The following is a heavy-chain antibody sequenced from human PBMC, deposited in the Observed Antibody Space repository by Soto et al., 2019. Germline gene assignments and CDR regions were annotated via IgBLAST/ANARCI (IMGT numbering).Heavy chain of an antibody. J-gene: IGHJ4*02. CDR3: ARASGEAPDKVDNFDY. CDR2: IIPIFGTA. D-gene: IGHD2-15*01. V-gene: IGHV1-69*13. Sequence: SVKVSCKASGGTFSSYAIGWVRQAPGQGLEWMGGIIPIFGTANYAQKFQGRVTITADESTSTAYMELSSLRSEDTAVYYCARASGEAPDKVDNFDYWGQGTLVTVSS. CDR1: GGTFSSYA.